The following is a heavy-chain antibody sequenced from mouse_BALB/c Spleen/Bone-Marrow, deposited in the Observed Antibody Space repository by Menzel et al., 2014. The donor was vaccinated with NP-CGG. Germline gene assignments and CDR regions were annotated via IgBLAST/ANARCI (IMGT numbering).Heavy chain of an antibody. D-gene: IGHD2-4*01. CDR1: GCTFTSYW. V-gene: IGHV1S41*01. CDR3: ARSPMITESYAMDY. Sequence: DLVKPGASVKLSCKASGCTFTSYWINWIKQRSGQGLEWIGRIAPGSGNTYYNEMFKGKATLTVDTSSSTAYIQLSSLSSEDSPVYFCARSPMITESYAMDYWGQGTSVTVSS. CDR2: IAPGSGNT. J-gene: IGHJ4*01.